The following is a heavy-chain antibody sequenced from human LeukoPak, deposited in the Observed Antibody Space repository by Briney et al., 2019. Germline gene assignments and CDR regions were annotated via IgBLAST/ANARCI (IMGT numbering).Heavy chain of an antibody. J-gene: IGHJ4*02. V-gene: IGHV3-15*01. CDR1: GFSFNDAW. Sequence: GGSLRLSCAASGFSFNDAWMSWVRQAPGKGLEWVGRIKSDTDGETTDYAAPVKGRFTISRGDSRNTLYLQMTTLKTEDTALYYCTTDPHSGYCSGVSCYPYDYWGQGTLVTVSS. CDR2: IKSDTDGETT. CDR3: TTDPHSGYCSGVSCYPYDY. D-gene: IGHD2-15*01.